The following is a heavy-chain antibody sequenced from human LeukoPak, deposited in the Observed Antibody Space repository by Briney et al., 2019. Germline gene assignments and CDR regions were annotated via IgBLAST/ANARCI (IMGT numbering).Heavy chain of an antibody. CDR2: IYSGGST. V-gene: IGHV3-53*01. Sequence: GGSLRLSGAASGFTVSSNSMSWVRQATGKGLEWVSVIYSGGSTYYADSVKGRFTISRDNSKNTLYLQMNSLRAEGTAVYYCARSGVYYYGMDVWGQGTTLTVSS. J-gene: IGHJ6*02. D-gene: IGHD7-27*01. CDR1: GFTVSSNS. CDR3: ARSGVYYYGMDV.